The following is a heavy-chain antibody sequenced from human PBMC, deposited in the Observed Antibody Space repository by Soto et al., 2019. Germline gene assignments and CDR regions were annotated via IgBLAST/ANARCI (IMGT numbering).Heavy chain of an antibody. CDR2: ISSTGVTI. CDR3: ALGSDLWPGYSKAFDS. CDR1: GFSISDYY. D-gene: IGHD3-9*01. Sequence: QVQLEQSGGGLVKPGGSLRLSCAASGFSISDYYMAWIRQTPGKGLEWVSYISSTGVTIYYADSVKGRFTVSRDNAKNSLFLQMDSLRAEDAAVYSCALGSDLWPGYSKAFDSWGQGALVTVSS. J-gene: IGHJ4*02. V-gene: IGHV3-11*01.